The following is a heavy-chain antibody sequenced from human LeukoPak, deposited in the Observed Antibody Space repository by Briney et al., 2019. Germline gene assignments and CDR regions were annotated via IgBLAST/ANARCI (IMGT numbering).Heavy chain of an antibody. Sequence: SCKASGGTFSSYAMSWVRQAPGKGLEWVSAISGSGGSTYYADSVKGRFTISRDNSKNTLYLQMNSLRAEDTAVYYCAKERQQLAAGYYFDYWGQGTLVTVSS. D-gene: IGHD6-13*01. CDR2: ISGSGGST. CDR3: AKERQQLAAGYYFDY. V-gene: IGHV3-23*01. J-gene: IGHJ4*02. CDR1: GGTFSSYA.